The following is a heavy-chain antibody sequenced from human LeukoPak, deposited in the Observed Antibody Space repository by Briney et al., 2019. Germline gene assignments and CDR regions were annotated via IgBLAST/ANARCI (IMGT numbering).Heavy chain of an antibody. Sequence: PGRSLRLSCAASGFTFSSYGIHWVRQAPGKGLEWVAAISYDGGSKYYADSVKGRFTISRDNSKNTLYLQMNSLRAEDTAVYYCARDQGVVVHGKYHYYGMDVWGQGATVTVSS. CDR3: ARDQGVVVHGKYHYYGMDV. V-gene: IGHV3-30*03. CDR2: ISYDGGSK. D-gene: IGHD3-22*01. CDR1: GFTFSSYG. J-gene: IGHJ6*02.